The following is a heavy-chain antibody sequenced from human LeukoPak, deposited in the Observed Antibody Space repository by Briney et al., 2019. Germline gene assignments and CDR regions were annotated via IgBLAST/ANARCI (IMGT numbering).Heavy chain of an antibody. J-gene: IGHJ3*02. CDR2: INHSGST. D-gene: IGHD1-26*01. CDR3: ARECSGSCEAFDI. V-gene: IGHV4-34*01. CDR1: GGSFSGYY. Sequence: SETLSLTCAVYGGSFSGYYWSWIRQPPGKGLEWIGEINHSGSTNYNPSLKSRVTISVDTSKNQFSLKLRSVTAADTAVYYCARECSGSCEAFDIWGQGTMVTVSS.